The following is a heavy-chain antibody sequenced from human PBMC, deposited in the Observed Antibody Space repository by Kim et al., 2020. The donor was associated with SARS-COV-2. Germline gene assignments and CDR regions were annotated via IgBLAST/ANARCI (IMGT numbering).Heavy chain of an antibody. Sequence: SETLSLTCTVSGGSISSSSYYWGWIRQPPGKGLEWIGSIYYSGSTYYNPSLKSRVTISVDTSKNQFSLKLSSVTAADTAVYYCARDSSSWYSGNYFDYWG. J-gene: IGHJ4*01. CDR1: GGSISSSSYY. V-gene: IGHV4-39*01. CDR2: IYYSGST. D-gene: IGHD6-13*01. CDR3: ARDSSSWYSGNYFDY.